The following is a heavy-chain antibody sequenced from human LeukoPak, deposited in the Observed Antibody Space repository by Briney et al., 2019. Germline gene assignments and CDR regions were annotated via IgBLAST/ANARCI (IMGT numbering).Heavy chain of an antibody. D-gene: IGHD5-18*01. Sequence: PGRSLRLSCAASGFTFSSYGMHWVRQAPGKGLEWVAFIRYDGSNKYYADSVKGRFTISRDNSKNTLYLQMNSLRAEDTAVYYCAKQWIQLWTLTDYWGQGTLVTVSS. CDR2: IRYDGSNK. CDR3: AKQWIQLWTLTDY. V-gene: IGHV3-30*02. CDR1: GFTFSSYG. J-gene: IGHJ4*02.